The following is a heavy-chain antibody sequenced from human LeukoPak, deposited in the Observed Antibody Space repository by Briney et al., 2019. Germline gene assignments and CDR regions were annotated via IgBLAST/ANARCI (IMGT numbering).Heavy chain of an antibody. CDR2: IYYSGST. CDR1: GGAISSGDYY. Sequence: SQTLSLTCTVSGGAISSGDYYWSWIRQPPGKGLEWIGYIYYSGSTYYNPSLKSRVTVSVDTSKNQFSLKLSSVTAADTAVYYCARVTTMTTVTTHYYYGMDVWGQGTTVTVSS. D-gene: IGHD4-11*01. J-gene: IGHJ6*02. V-gene: IGHV4-30-4*01. CDR3: ARVTTMTTVTTHYYYGMDV.